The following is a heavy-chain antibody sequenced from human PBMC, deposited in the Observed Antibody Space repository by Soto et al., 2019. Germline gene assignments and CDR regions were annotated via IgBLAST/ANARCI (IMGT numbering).Heavy chain of an antibody. D-gene: IGHD3-3*01. CDR1: GYTLTELS. Sequence: ASVKVSCKVSGYTLTELSMHWVRQAPGKGLEWMGGFDPEDGETIYAQKFQGRVTMTEDTSTDTAYMELSSLRSEDTAVYYCATSGKDTIFGVAYNWFDPWGQGTLVTVSS. V-gene: IGHV1-24*01. CDR2: FDPEDGET. J-gene: IGHJ5*02. CDR3: ATSGKDTIFGVAYNWFDP.